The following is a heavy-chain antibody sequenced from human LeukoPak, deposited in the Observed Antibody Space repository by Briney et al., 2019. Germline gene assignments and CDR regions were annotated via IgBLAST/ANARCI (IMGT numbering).Heavy chain of an antibody. D-gene: IGHD5-18*01. CDR3: AKGERSSWIQLWSPGNYYGMDV. V-gene: IGHV3-23*01. J-gene: IGHJ6*02. CDR2: ISGSGGST. CDR1: GFTFSSYA. Sequence: GGSLRLSCAASGFTFSSYAMSWVRQAPGKGLEWVSAISGSGGSTYYADSVKGRFTISRDNSKNTLYLQMNSLRAEDTAVYYCAKGERSSWIQLWSPGNYYGMDVWGQGTTVTVSS.